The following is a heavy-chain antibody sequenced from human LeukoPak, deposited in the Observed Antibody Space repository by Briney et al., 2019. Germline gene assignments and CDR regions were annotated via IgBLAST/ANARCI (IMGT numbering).Heavy chain of an antibody. Sequence: ASVKVSCRASGYTFTGYYMHWVRQAPGQGLEWMGRINPNSGGTNYAQKFQGRVTMTRDTSISTAYMELSRLRSDDTAVYYCARVTYGDYSSFIDYWGQGTLVTVSS. V-gene: IGHV1-2*06. D-gene: IGHD4-17*01. CDR2: INPNSGGT. J-gene: IGHJ4*02. CDR3: ARVTYGDYSSFIDY. CDR1: GYTFTGYY.